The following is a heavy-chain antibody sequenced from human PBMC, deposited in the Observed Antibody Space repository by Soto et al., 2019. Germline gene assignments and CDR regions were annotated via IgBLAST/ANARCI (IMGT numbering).Heavy chain of an antibody. V-gene: IGHV3-11*05. D-gene: IGHD3-16*01. CDR3: ARRRAFGEVEAFDD. J-gene: IGHJ3*01. Sequence: QVQLVESGGGLVKPGGTLRLSCAGSGIRLSESYINWILLTPEKGLAWISYIGDSYRHYAASVRGRFTISRDNVQNSVSLEMTNLRVDDTAIYYCARRRAFGEVEAFDDWGPGTLVTVSS. CDR2: IGDSYR. CDR1: GIRLSESY.